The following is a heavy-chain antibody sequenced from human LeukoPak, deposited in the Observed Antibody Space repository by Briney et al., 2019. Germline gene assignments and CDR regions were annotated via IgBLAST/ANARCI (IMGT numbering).Heavy chain of an antibody. Sequence: SVKVSCKASGFTFTSSAMQWVRQARGQRLEGIGWIVVGSGNTNYAQKFQERVTINRDMSTSTAYMELSSLRSEDTAVYSCEAALTTVVTPDAFDIWGQGTMVTVSS. J-gene: IGHJ3*02. D-gene: IGHD4-23*01. V-gene: IGHV1-58*02. CDR2: IVVGSGNT. CDR1: GFTFTSSA. CDR3: EAALTTVVTPDAFDI.